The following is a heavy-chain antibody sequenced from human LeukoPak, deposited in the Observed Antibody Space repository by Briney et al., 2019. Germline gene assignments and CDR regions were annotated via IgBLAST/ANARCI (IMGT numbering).Heavy chain of an antibody. D-gene: IGHD6-13*01. J-gene: IGHJ3*02. V-gene: IGHV3-23*01. Sequence: PGGSLRLSCAASGFTFSSYAMSWVRQAPGKGLEWVSAISGSGGSTHYADSVKGRFTISRDNSKNTLYLQMNSLRAEDTAVYYCASHGPGIAAHPTDAFDIWGQGTMVTVSS. CDR2: ISGSGGST. CDR1: GFTFSSYA. CDR3: ASHGPGIAAHPTDAFDI.